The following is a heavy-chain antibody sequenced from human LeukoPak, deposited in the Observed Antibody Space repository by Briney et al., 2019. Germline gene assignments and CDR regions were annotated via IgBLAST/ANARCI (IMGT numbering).Heavy chain of an antibody. Sequence: VASVKVSCKASGYTFTSYGISWVRQAPGQGLEWMGWISAYNGNTNYAQKLQGRVTMTTDTSTSTAYMELRSLRSDDTAVYYCARSTMVRGKYYFDYWGQGTLVTVSS. J-gene: IGHJ4*02. D-gene: IGHD3-10*01. V-gene: IGHV1-18*01. CDR3: ARSTMVRGKYYFDY. CDR1: GYTFTSYG. CDR2: ISAYNGNT.